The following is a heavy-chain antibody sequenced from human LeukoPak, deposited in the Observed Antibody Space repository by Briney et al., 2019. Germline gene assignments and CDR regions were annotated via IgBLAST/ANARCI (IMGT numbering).Heavy chain of an antibody. V-gene: IGHV1-18*01. J-gene: IGHJ4*02. D-gene: IGHD2-8*01. Sequence: ASVKVSCKASGGTFSSYAISWVRQAPGQGLEWMGWISAYNGNTNYAQKLQGRVTMTTDTSTSTAYMELSRLRSDDTAVYYCARDPGYCTNGVCYTDRYYFDYWGQGTLVTVSS. CDR1: GGTFSSYA. CDR2: ISAYNGNT. CDR3: ARDPGYCTNGVCYTDRYYFDY.